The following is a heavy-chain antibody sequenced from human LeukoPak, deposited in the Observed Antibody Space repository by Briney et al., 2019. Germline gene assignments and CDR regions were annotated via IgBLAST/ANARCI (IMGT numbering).Heavy chain of an antibody. V-gene: IGHV3-7*01. J-gene: IGHJ4*02. Sequence: GGSLRLSCGASGFTFTSYWMSWVRQAPGKGLEWVATINQDETEKYYVDSVTGRFTISRDNAKNSLYLQMSSPRADDTAVYYCVKPYYYSSGSLSWGQGTLVTVSS. CDR3: VKPYYYSSGSLS. D-gene: IGHD3-10*01. CDR2: INQDETEK. CDR1: GFTFTSYW.